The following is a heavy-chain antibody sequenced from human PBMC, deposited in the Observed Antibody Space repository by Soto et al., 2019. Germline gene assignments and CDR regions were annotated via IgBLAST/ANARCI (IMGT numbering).Heavy chain of an antibody. V-gene: IGHV1-24*01. J-gene: IGHJ4*02. CDR2: FDPEDGET. CDR3: ATGYSSSWYTGYYFDY. D-gene: IGHD6-13*01. Sequence: ASVKVSCKVSGYTLTELSMHWVRQAPGKGLEWMGGFDPEDGETIYAQKFQGRVTMTEDTFTETAYMELSSLRSEDTAVYYCATGYSSSWYTGYYFDYWGQGTLVTVSS. CDR1: GYTLTELS.